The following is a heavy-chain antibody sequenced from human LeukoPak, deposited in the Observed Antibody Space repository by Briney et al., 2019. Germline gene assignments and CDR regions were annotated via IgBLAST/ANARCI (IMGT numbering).Heavy chain of an antibody. J-gene: IGHJ3*02. CDR2: IIPIFGTA. CDR3: ARDHRSGGGIVVVPARGDAFDI. D-gene: IGHD2-2*01. CDR1: GYTFTSYG. V-gene: IGHV1-69*13. Sequence: SVKVSCKASGYTFTSYGISWVRQAPGQGLEWMGGIIPIFGTANYAQKFQGRVTITADESTSTAYMELSSLRSEDTAVYYCARDHRSGGGIVVVPARGDAFDIWGQGTMVTVSS.